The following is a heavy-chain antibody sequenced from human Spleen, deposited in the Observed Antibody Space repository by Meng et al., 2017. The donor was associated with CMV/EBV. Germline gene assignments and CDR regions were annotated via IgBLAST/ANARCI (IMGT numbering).Heavy chain of an antibody. V-gene: IGHV1-3*01. CDR1: GYTFTSYA. Sequence: QVQLEQSGAEVKKPGASVKVSCKASGYTFTSYALHWVRQAPGQRLEWMGWINAGNGNTKSSQKFQGRLTISRDTSATTAYMDLSSLRSEDTAVYYCARDQGLLWFGELSGGNWFDPWGQGTLVTVSS. CDR2: INAGNGNT. J-gene: IGHJ5*02. D-gene: IGHD3-10*01. CDR3: ARDQGLLWFGELSGGNWFDP.